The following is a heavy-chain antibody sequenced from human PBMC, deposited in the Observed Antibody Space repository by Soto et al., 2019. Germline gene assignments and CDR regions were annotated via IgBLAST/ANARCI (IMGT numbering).Heavy chain of an antibody. CDR2: INPNSGGT. J-gene: IGHJ3*02. Sequence: QVQLVQSGAEVKKPGASVKVSCKASGYTFTGYYMHWVRQAPGQGLEWMGWINPNSGGTNYAQKFQGWVTMTRDTSISTAYMELSRLRSDATAVYYCARVRYYGSGRYAFDIWGQGKMVTVSS. CDR1: GYTFTGYY. D-gene: IGHD3-10*01. CDR3: ARVRYYGSGRYAFDI. V-gene: IGHV1-2*04.